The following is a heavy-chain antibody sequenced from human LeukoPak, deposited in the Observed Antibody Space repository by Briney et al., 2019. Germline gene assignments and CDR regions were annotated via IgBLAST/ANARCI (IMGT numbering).Heavy chain of an antibody. V-gene: IGHV3-7*02. J-gene: IGHJ3*02. D-gene: IGHD2-21*01. CDR2: IQQDGSEK. Sequence: GGSLRLSRAASGFTFSRYWMSWVRQAPGEGVEWVAQIQQDGSEKYYVDSVKGRFTISRDNSKNTLYLQMNSLRAEDTAVYYCAKVVVIALRRLDAFDIWGQGTMVTVSS. CDR1: GFTFSRYW. CDR3: AKVVVIALRRLDAFDI.